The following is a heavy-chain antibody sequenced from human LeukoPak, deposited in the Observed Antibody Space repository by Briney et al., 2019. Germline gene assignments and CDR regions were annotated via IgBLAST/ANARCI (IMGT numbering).Heavy chain of an antibody. V-gene: IGHV1-2*02. CDR1: GYTFTGYY. CDR2: INHNSGGT. Sequence: ASVEVFCKASGYTFTGYYMHWVRQAPGQALVWMGWINHNSGGTNYAQKFQGRVTMTRDTSISTAYMELSRLRSDDTAVYYCARQAGIAAAGYFDYWGQGTLVTVSS. J-gene: IGHJ4*02. D-gene: IGHD6-13*01. CDR3: ARQAGIAAAGYFDY.